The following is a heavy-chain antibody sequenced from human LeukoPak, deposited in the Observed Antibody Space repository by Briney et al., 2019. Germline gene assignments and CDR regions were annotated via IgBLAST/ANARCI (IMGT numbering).Heavy chain of an antibody. CDR3: ARAGIAAAAFDY. D-gene: IGHD6-13*01. Sequence: ASVKVSCKASGGTFSSYAISWVRQAPGQGLEWMGGIIPIFGTANYAQKFQGRVTITADESTSTAYMELSSLRSEDTAVYYCARAGIAAAAFDYWGQGTLVTVSS. CDR2: IIPIFGTA. J-gene: IGHJ4*02. CDR1: GGTFSSYA. V-gene: IGHV1-69*13.